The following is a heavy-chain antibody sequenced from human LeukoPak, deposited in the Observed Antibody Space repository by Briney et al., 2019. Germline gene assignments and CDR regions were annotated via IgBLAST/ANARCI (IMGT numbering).Heavy chain of an antibody. CDR1: GFTFSNYN. Sequence: GGSLRLSCAASGFTFSNYNMNWVRQAPGKGLEWVSSIRIYSTFIYYADSVKGRFTISRDNAKNSLYLQMNNLRAEDTAVYYCARGGSGSYNAFDIGGQGTMDTVSS. CDR3: ARGGSGSYNAFDI. J-gene: IGHJ3*02. V-gene: IGHV3-21*01. CDR2: IRIYSTFI. D-gene: IGHD1-26*01.